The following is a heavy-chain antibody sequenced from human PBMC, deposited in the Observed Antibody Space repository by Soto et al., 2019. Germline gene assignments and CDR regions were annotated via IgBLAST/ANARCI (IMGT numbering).Heavy chain of an antibody. Sequence: LRLSCAACGLTFSSYGMHWVRQAPGKGLEWVAVIWYDGSNKYYAESVKGRFTISRDNSKNTLYLQMNSLRAEDTAVYYCARDLEGYCSSTSCHTVYYYYGMDVWGQGTTVTVSS. CDR2: IWYDGSNK. CDR1: GLTFSSYG. CDR3: ARDLEGYCSSTSCHTVYYYYGMDV. D-gene: IGHD2-2*02. V-gene: IGHV3-33*01. J-gene: IGHJ6*02.